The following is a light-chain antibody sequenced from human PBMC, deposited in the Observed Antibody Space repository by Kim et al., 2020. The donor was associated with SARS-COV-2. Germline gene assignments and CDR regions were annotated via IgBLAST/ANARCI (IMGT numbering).Light chain of an antibody. CDR1: KLGYKY. V-gene: IGLV3-1*01. CDR3: QAWDSSIVV. J-gene: IGLJ2*01. Sequence: VSPGQTASITCSGDKLGYKYVCWYQQRPGQSPVLVIYQDNKRPSGIPERFSGSNSGNTATLTISGTQAMDEADYYCQAWDSSIVVFGGGTQLTVL. CDR2: QDN.